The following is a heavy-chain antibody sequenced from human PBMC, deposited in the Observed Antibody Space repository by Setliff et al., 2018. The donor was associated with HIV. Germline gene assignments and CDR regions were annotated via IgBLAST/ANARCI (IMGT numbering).Heavy chain of an antibody. Sequence: HPGGSLRLSCAVSGLTFSRYGFHWVRQVPGKGLDWVTFIQYDESNKYYGDFVRGRFTISRDNSKNTLYLQMNSLRSEGTAVYFCAKSFNSGPTNWNIDVWGTGTTVTVSS. CDR1: GLTFSRYG. D-gene: IGHD1-20*01. CDR2: IQYDESNK. V-gene: IGHV3-30*02. CDR3: AKSFNSGPTNWNIDV. J-gene: IGHJ6*03.